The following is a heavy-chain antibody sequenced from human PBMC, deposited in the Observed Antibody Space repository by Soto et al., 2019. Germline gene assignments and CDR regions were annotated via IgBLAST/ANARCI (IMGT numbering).Heavy chain of an antibody. D-gene: IGHD1-1*01. CDR1: A. CDR2: LSGTGGST. V-gene: IGHV3-23*01. CDR3: AKEMERRLAFDY. J-gene: IGHJ4*02. Sequence: AMNCVRKAPGKGLEWVSFLSGTGGSTYYADSVKGRFTISRDNSKNTLYLQMNSLRAEDTAIYYCAKEMERRLAFDYWGQGALVTVSS.